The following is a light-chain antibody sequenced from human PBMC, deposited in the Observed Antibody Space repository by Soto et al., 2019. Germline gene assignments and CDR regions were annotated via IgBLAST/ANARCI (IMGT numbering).Light chain of an antibody. CDR3: SSYSSSTVRYV. CDR1: SSDVGSYDF. CDR2: EVS. V-gene: IGLV2-14*01. J-gene: IGLJ1*01. Sequence: QSVLTQPASVSGSPGQSITMSCTGTSSDVGSYDFVSWYQQHPGKAPQLLIYEVSNRPSGVSACFSGSKSDNTASLTISGLQTADEADYFCSSYSSSTVRYVFGSGTKLTVL.